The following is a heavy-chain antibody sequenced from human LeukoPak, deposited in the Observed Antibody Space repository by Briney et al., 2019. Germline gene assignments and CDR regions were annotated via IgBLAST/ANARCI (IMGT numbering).Heavy chain of an antibody. V-gene: IGHV1-18*01. CDR2: ISAYNGNT. Sequence: ASVKVSCKASGYTFTSYGISWVRQAPGQGLEWMGWISAYNGNTNYARKLQGRVTMTTDTSTSTAYMELSSLRSEDTAVYYCARDIALVGATHWGWFDPWGQGTLVTVSS. D-gene: IGHD1-26*01. CDR1: GYTFTSYG. CDR3: ARDIALVGATHWGWFDP. J-gene: IGHJ5*02.